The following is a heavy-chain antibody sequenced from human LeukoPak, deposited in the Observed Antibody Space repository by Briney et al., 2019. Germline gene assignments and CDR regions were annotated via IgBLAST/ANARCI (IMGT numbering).Heavy chain of an antibody. V-gene: IGHV3-53*01. CDR1: GFTVSSNY. CDR2: VYSGGST. J-gene: IGHJ3*02. CDR3: ARDLQGDAFDI. Sequence: GGSLRLSCAASGFTVSSNYMSWVRQAPGKGLERVSVVYSGGSTYYADSVKGRFTISRDNSKNTLYLQMNSLRAEDTAVYYCARDLQGDAFDIWGQGTMVTVSS.